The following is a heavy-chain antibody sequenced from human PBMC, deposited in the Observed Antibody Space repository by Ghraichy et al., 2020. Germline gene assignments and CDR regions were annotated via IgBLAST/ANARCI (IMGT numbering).Heavy chain of an antibody. CDR3: ARATYTYLDY. CDR1: GGSISSYY. J-gene: IGHJ4*02. V-gene: IGHV4-59*01. Sequence: SETLSLTCTVSGGSISSYYWSWIRQPPGKGLEWIGYIYYSGSTNYNPSLKSRVTISVDTSKNQFSLKLSSVTAADTAVYYCARATYTYLDYWGQGTLVTVSS. CDR2: IYYSGST. D-gene: IGHD2-2*02.